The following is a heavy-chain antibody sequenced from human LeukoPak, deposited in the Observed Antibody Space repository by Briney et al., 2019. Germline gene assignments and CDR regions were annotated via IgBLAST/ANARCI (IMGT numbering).Heavy chain of an antibody. V-gene: IGHV3-23*01. J-gene: IGHJ4*02. CDR1: GFTFSSYA. Sequence: GGSLRLSCAASGFTFSSYAMSWVRQAPGKGLEWVSAISGSGGSTYYADSVKGRFTISRDNSKNTLYLQMNSLRAEDTAVYYCAKVVGVAVAGTRVDYWGQGTLVTVSS. D-gene: IGHD6-19*01. CDR2: ISGSGGST. CDR3: AKVVGVAVAGTRVDY.